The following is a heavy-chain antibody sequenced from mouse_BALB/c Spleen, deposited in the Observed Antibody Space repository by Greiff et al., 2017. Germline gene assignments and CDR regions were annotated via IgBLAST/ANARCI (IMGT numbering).Heavy chain of an antibody. CDR1: GYNFTSYW. J-gene: IGHJ3*01. Sequence: QVQLKQPGAELVKPGTSVKLSCKASGYNFTSYWINWVKLRPGQGLEWIGDIYPGSGSTNYNEKFKSKATLTVDTSSSTAYMQLSSLASEDSALYYCARLGYGYDAWFAYWGQGTLVTVSA. CDR3: ARLGYGYDAWFAY. V-gene: IGHV1-55*01. CDR2: IYPGSGST. D-gene: IGHD2-2*01.